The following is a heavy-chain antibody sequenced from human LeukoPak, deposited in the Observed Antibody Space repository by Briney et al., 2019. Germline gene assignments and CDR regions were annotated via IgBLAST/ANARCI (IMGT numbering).Heavy chain of an antibody. J-gene: IGHJ4*02. D-gene: IGHD1-14*01. V-gene: IGHV3-30*03. CDR2: ISYDGSNK. CDR1: GFTFSSYG. Sequence: GRSLRLSCAASGFTFSSYGMHWVRQAPGKGLEWVAVISYDGSNKYYADSVEGRFTISRDSSKNTLYLQMNSLRAEDTAVYYCARAPQVSCWGQGALVTVSS. CDR3: ARAPQVSC.